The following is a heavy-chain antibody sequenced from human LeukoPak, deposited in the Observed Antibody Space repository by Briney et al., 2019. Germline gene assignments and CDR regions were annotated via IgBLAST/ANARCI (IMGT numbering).Heavy chain of an antibody. CDR3: ARDQTGYSSGGAFDI. CDR2: ISAYNGNT. V-gene: IGHV1-18*01. J-gene: IGHJ3*02. D-gene: IGHD6-19*01. Sequence: ASVKVSRKASGYTFTSYGISWVRQAPGQGLEWMGWISAYNGNTNYARKLQGRVTMTTDTSTSTAYMELRSLRSDDTAVYYCARDQTGYSSGGAFDIWGQGTMVTVSS. CDR1: GYTFTSYG.